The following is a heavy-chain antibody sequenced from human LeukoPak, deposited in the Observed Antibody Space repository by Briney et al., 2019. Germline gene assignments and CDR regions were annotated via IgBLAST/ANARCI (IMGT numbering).Heavy chain of an antibody. CDR3: ARILEMATIDY. D-gene: IGHD5-24*01. V-gene: IGHV4-4*07. J-gene: IGHJ4*02. CDR2: IYTSGST. Sequence: SETLSLTCTVSGGSISSYYWSWIRQPAGKGLEWIGRIYTSGSTNYNPSLKSRVTISVDTSRNQFSLKLSSVTAADTAVYYCARILEMATIDYWGQGTLVTVSS. CDR1: GGSISSYY.